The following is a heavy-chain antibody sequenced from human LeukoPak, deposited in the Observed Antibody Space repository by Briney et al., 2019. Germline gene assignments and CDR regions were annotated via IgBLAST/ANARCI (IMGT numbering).Heavy chain of an antibody. V-gene: IGHV5-51*01. Sequence: GESLKISCKGSGYSFTNYWIGWVRQMPGKGLEWMGIIYPGDSDTRYSPSFQGQVTISADRSISTAYLQWSSLKASDTAMYYCVRARYCSSSSCPSPYYYYYMDVWGKGTTVTVSS. CDR3: VRARYCSSSSCPSPYYYYYMDV. D-gene: IGHD2-2*01. CDR2: IYPGDSDT. CDR1: GYSFTNYW. J-gene: IGHJ6*03.